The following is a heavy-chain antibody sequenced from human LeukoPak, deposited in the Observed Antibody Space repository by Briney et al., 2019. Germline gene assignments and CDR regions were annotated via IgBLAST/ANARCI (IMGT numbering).Heavy chain of an antibody. CDR3: TRPYYDSSGYDYDY. J-gene: IGHJ4*02. CDR1: GFTFSGSA. CDR2: IRSKANSYAT. V-gene: IGHV3-73*01. D-gene: IGHD3-22*01. Sequence: GGSLRLSCAASGFTFSGSAMHWVRQASGKGLEWVGRIRSKANSYATAYAASVKGRFTISRDDSKITAYLQMNSLKTEDTAVYYCTRPYYDSSGYDYDYWGQGTLVTVSS.